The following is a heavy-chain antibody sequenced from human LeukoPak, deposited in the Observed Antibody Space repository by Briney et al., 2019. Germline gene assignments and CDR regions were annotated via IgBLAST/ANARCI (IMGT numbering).Heavy chain of an antibody. CDR3: ARSPGEGYYYYYYMDV. V-gene: IGHV4-34*01. CDR2: IYYSGST. D-gene: IGHD7-27*01. CDR1: GGSFSGYY. Sequence: PSETLSLTCAVYGGSFSGYYWSWIRQPPGKGLEWIGSIYYSGSTYYNPSLKSRVTISVDTSKNQFSLKLSSVTAADTAVYYCARSPGEGYYYYYYMDVWGKGTTVTVSS. J-gene: IGHJ6*03.